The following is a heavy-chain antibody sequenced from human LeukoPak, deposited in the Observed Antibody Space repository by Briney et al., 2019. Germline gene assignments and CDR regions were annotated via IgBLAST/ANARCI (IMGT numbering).Heavy chain of an antibody. CDR1: GLPFTNAW. CDR2: IKCKADGGTT. D-gene: IGHD3-9*01. J-gene: IGHJ3*02. V-gene: IGHV3-15*01. CDR3: TTVGLYNILTGYYHDSFDM. Sequence: GGSLRLSCAVSGLPFTNAWMSWVRQAPGKGLEWVGRIKCKADGGTTDHAAPVKGRFTISRDDSKNTLYLQMNSLKTEDTAVYYCTTVGLYNILTGYYHDSFDMWGQGTMVTVSS.